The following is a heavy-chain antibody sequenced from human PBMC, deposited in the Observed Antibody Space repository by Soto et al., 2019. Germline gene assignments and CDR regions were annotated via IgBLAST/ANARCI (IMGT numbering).Heavy chain of an antibody. Sequence: DAQLVESGGGLVQPGTSLRIYCVASGFTFDDHTMHWVRQPPGRGLEWVSCISWNSGIIGYADSVKGRFTISRDNAKNSLYLRMDSLRPGDTAVYYCTKYTHSPGGYFEAFDVWGHGRKVIVSS. CDR2: ISWNSGII. J-gene: IGHJ3*01. V-gene: IGHV3-9*01. CDR3: TKYTHSPGGYFEAFDV. CDR1: GFTFDDHT. D-gene: IGHD3-22*01.